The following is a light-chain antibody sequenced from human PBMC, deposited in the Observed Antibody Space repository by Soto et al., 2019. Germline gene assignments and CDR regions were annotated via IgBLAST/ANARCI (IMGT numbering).Light chain of an antibody. CDR3: SSYTAGGTI. CDR2: EVS. V-gene: IGLV1-44*01. Sequence: QSVLTQPPSASGTPGQRVTISCSGSSSNIGSNSVYWYQQLPGTAPKLMISEVSNRPSGVSNRFSGSKSGNTASLTISGLQAEDEADYYFSSYTAGGTIFGTGTKLTVL. CDR1: SSNIGSNS. J-gene: IGLJ1*01.